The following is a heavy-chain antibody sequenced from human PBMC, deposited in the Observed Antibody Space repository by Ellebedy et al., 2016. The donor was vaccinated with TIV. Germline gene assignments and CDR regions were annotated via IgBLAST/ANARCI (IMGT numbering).Heavy chain of an antibody. J-gene: IGHJ5*02. Sequence: GESLKISCAASGFTFRSYGMHWVRQAPGKGLECVAGISHDGRNYKHADSVKGRFTISRDDSKNTLYLQMNSLRAEDTAVYYCARGRYNWNYLQGGWFDPWGQGTLVTVSS. CDR1: GFTFRSYG. CDR3: ARGRYNWNYLQGGWFDP. V-gene: IGHV3-30*03. CDR2: ISHDGRNY. D-gene: IGHD1-7*01.